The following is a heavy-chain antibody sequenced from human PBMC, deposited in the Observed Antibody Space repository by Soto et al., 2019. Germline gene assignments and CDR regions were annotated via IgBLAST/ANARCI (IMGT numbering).Heavy chain of an antibody. CDR3: ARDQSKIAAAVRGFPLGY. CDR1: GFTFSSYG. J-gene: IGHJ4*02. V-gene: IGHV3-33*01. Sequence: GGSLRLSCAASGFTFSSYGMHWVRQAPGKGLEWVAVIWYDGSNKYYADSVKGRFTISRDNSKNTLYLQMNSLRAEDTAVYYCARDQSKIAAAVRGFPLGYWGQGTLVTVSS. D-gene: IGHD6-13*01. CDR2: IWYDGSNK.